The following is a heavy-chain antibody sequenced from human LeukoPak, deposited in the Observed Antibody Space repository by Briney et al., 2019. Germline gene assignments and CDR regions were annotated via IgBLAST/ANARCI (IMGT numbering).Heavy chain of an antibody. CDR1: GGSISSYY. V-gene: IGHV4-4*07. CDR2: IYSSEST. CDR3: ARAIWYGSGTTAFDY. D-gene: IGHD3-10*01. J-gene: IGHJ4*02. Sequence: SETLSLTCTVSGGSISSYYWSWIRQPAGKGLEWIGRIYSSESTSHNPFLKGRVTMSVDTSKNQFSLKLSSVTAADTAVYYCARAIWYGSGTTAFDYWGPGTLVTVSS.